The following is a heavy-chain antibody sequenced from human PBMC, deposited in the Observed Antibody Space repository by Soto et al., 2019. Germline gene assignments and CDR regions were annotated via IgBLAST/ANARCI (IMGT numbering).Heavy chain of an antibody. Sequence: GGSLRLSCAASVFTFSNYWMHWVRQTPGKGLMWVSRINPDGSRTTYADSVKGRFAISRDNAKNTVFLQMNSLRAEDTAVYYCARVKSGSYDWFDPWGQGTLVTVSS. D-gene: IGHD3-10*01. J-gene: IGHJ5*02. CDR3: ARVKSGSYDWFDP. V-gene: IGHV3-74*01. CDR1: VFTFSNYW. CDR2: INPDGSRT.